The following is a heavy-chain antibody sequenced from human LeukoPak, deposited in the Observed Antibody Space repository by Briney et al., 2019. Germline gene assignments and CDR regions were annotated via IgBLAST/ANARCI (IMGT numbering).Heavy chain of an antibody. D-gene: IGHD3-3*01. CDR2: ISGAGGTT. CDR3: AKETILEWISPYDS. V-gene: IGHV3-23*01. Sequence: HPGGSLRLTCAGSGFTFSDYYMSWIRQAPGKGLEWVSAISGAGGTTYYADSVRGRFTISRDNSKNTLYLQMNSLRAEDTAVYYCAKETILEWISPYDSWGQGTLVTVSS. J-gene: IGHJ5*02. CDR1: GFTFSDYY.